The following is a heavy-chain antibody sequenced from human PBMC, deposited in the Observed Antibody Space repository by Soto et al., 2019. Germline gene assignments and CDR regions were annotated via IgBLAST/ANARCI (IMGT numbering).Heavy chain of an antibody. V-gene: IGHV4-34*01. D-gene: IGHD5-18*01. J-gene: IGHJ5*02. Sequence: SETLSLTCAVYGGSFSGYYWSWIRQPPGKGLEWIGEINHSGSTNYNPSLKSRVTISVDTSKNQFSLKLSSVTAADTAVYYCARSVAQLWLNGRFDPWGQGTLVTVSS. CDR1: GGSFSGYY. CDR2: INHSGST. CDR3: ARSVAQLWLNGRFDP.